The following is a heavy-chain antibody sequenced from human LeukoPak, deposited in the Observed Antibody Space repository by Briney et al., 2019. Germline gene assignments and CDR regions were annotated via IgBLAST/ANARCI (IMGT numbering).Heavy chain of an antibody. CDR2: IIPILGIA. CDR1: GGTFSSYA. D-gene: IGHD5-12*01. V-gene: IGHV1-69*04. Sequence: SVKVSCKASGGTFSSYAISWVRQAPGQGLEWMGRIIPILGIANYAQKFQGRVTITADKSTSTAYMELSSLRSEDTAVYYCAPSGYDSSPFDYWGQGTLVTVSS. CDR3: APSGYDSSPFDY. J-gene: IGHJ4*02.